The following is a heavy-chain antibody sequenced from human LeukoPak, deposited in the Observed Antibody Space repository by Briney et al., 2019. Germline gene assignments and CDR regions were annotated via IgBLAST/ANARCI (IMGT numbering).Heavy chain of an antibody. CDR1: GFTVSRNY. CDR3: ARAAWIDYYYYMDV. J-gene: IGHJ6*03. V-gene: IGHV3-53*01. Sequence: GGSQRLSCAASGFTVSRNYMTWVRQAPGKGLEWVSVIYSSGTTYYADSVKGRFTISRDNSKNTLYLQMNSLRAEDTAVYYCARAAWIDYYYYMDVWGKGTTVTISS. D-gene: IGHD2-2*03. CDR2: IYSSGTT.